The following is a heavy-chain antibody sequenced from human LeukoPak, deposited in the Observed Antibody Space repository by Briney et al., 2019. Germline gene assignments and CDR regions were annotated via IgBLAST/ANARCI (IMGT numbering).Heavy chain of an antibody. V-gene: IGHV3-23*01. D-gene: IGHD5/OR15-5a*01. CDR1: GFTFSSYT. CDR3: AKDPPTYVYSFDY. Sequence: GGSLRLSCAASGFTFSSYTMSWVRQAPGKGLEWVSTITASGGSTYYADSVKGRFTISRDNSKNTLYLQMNSLRAEDTAVYYCAKDPPTYVYSFDYWGQGTLVTVSS. J-gene: IGHJ4*02. CDR2: ITASGGST.